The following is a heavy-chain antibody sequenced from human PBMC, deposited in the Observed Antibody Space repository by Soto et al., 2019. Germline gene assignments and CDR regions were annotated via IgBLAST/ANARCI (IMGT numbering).Heavy chain of an antibody. CDR2: MNPNSGNT. D-gene: IGHD3-3*01. Sequence: ASVKVSCKASGYTFTSYDINWVRQATGQGLEWMGWMNPNSGNTGYAQKFQGRVTMTRNTSISTAYMELSSLRSEDTAVYYCARGDYDFWSGLPYYCYYGMDVWGQGTTVTVSS. J-gene: IGHJ6*02. V-gene: IGHV1-8*01. CDR3: ARGDYDFWSGLPYYCYYGMDV. CDR1: GYTFTSYD.